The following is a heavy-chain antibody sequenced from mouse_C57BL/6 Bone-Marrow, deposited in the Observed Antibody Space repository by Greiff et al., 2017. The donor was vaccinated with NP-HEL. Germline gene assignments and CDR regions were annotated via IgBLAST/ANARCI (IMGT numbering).Heavy chain of an antibody. Sequence: EVKLMESGPGLVKPSQTVFLTCTVTGISITTGNYRWSWIRQFPGNKLEWIGHIYYSGTITYNPSLTSRTTITRDTPKNQFFLEMNSLTAEDTATYYCARAVTTVAFDYWGQGTTLTVSS. D-gene: IGHD1-1*01. V-gene: IGHV3-5*01. CDR3: ARAVTTVAFDY. CDR2: IYYSGTI. CDR1: GISITTGNYR. J-gene: IGHJ2*01.